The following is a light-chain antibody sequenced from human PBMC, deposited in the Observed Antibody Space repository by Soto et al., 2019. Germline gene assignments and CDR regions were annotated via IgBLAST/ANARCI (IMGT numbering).Light chain of an antibody. V-gene: IGLV2-14*01. CDR1: SSDVGGYNY. CDR2: EVR. Sequence: QSALTQPASVSGSPGQSITISCTGTSSDVGGYNYVSWYQQHPDKAPKLMISEVRNRPSGVSNRFSCSKSGHTASLTISGRQSEDEADYFCTSYTSDSTLDVFGTGTKLTVL. CDR3: TSYTSDSTLDV. J-gene: IGLJ1*01.